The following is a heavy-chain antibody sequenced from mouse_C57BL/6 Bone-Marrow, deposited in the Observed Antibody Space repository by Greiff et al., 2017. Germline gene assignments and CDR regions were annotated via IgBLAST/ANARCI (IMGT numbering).Heavy chain of an antibody. Sequence: QVTLKVSGPGILQPSQTLSLTCSFSGFSLSTFGMGVGWIRQPSGKGLEWLAHIWWDDDKYYKPAQKSRLTISKDTTKNQVYLKIAIVDTADTTTYYCARGTYYYDSSRVGYWCQGTTLTVSS. CDR3: ARGTYYYDSSRVGY. J-gene: IGHJ2*01. CDR1: GFSLSTFGMG. D-gene: IGHD1-1*01. V-gene: IGHV8-8*01. CDR2: IWWDDDK.